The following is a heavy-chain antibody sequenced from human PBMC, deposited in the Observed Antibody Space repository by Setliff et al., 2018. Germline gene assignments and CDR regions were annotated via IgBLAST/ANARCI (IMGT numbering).Heavy chain of an antibody. V-gene: IGHV4-34*01. CDR2: INHSGST. CDR1: GGSFSGYY. J-gene: IGHJ4*02. D-gene: IGHD3-22*01. CDR3: ARLSGYYFDY. Sequence: SETLSLTCAVYGGSFSGYYWSWIRQPPGKGLEWIGEINHSGSTNYNPSLKSRVTISVDTSKNQFSLKLSSVTAADTAVFYCARLSGYYFDYWGQGTLVTVSS.